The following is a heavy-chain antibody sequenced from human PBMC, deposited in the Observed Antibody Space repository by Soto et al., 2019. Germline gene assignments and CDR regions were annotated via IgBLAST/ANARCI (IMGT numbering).Heavy chain of an antibody. Sequence: QVQLQQWGAGLLKPSETLSLTCGVSGGPLSDYNWSWIRQAPGAGLEWIGEIGPSGATNYNPSLRSRGTISQDMSKSQFSLRLTSVAAADTAVYHCARNGGGSHSAFDYWGQGALITVSS. D-gene: IGHD2-15*01. J-gene: IGHJ4*02. CDR3: ARNGGGSHSAFDY. CDR1: GGPLSDYN. CDR2: IGPSGAT. V-gene: IGHV4-34*01.